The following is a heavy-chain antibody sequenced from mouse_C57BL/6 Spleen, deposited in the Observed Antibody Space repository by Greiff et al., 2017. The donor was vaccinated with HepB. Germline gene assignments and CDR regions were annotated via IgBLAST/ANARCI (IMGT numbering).Heavy chain of an antibody. D-gene: IGHD1-1*01. J-gene: IGHJ2*01. Sequence: VKLVESGPGLVQPSQSLSITCTVSGFSLTSYGVHWVRQSPGKGLEWLGVIWRGGSTDYNAAFMSRLSITKDNSKSQVFFKMNSLQADYTAIYYCAKNAYYYGSSFDYWGQGTTLTVSS. V-gene: IGHV2-5*01. CDR2: IWRGGST. CDR3: AKNAYYYGSSFDY. CDR1: GFSLTSYG.